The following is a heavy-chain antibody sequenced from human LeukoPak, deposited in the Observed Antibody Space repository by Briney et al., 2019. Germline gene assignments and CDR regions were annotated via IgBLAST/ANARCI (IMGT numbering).Heavy chain of an antibody. CDR3: ARDKKSGESSEIDY. J-gene: IGHJ4*02. Sequence: PGGSLRLSCAASGFTFSTYWMAWVRQAPGKGLVWVSRINRDGSTTKYADSVKGRSTVSRDNAKNTLNLQMNSLRAEDTAVYYCARDKKSGESSEIDYWGQGTLVTVSS. CDR2: INRDGSTT. CDR1: GFTFSTYW. V-gene: IGHV3-74*03. D-gene: IGHD3-10*01.